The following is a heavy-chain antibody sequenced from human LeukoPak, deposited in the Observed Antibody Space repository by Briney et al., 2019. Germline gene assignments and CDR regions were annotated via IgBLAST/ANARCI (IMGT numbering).Heavy chain of an antibody. V-gene: IGHV6-1*01. Sequence: SQTLSLTCAISGDSVSSKSAAWNWIGQSPSRGLEWLGRTYYRSKWYTNYAVSVKSRIIINADTSKNQFSLQLDSVTPEDTAVYFCAKEMTGSAFDIWGQGTMVTVSS. J-gene: IGHJ3*02. D-gene: IGHD1-14*01. CDR3: AKEMTGSAFDI. CDR1: GDSVSSKSAA. CDR2: TYYRSKWYT.